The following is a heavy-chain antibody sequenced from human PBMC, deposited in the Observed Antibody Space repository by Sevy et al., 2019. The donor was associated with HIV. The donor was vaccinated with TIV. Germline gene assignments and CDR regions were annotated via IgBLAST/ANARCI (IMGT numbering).Heavy chain of an antibody. CDR1: GFTFSSYG. CDR3: ARAGETIFGVVTMPYYYYGMDV. CDR2: IWYDGSNK. V-gene: IGHV3-33*01. J-gene: IGHJ6*02. D-gene: IGHD3-3*01. Sequence: GRSLRLSCAASGFTFSSYGMHWVRQAPGKGLEWVAVIWYDGSNKYYADSVKGRFTISRDNSKNTLYLQMNSLRAEDTAVYYCARAGETIFGVVTMPYYYYGMDVWGQGTTVTVSS.